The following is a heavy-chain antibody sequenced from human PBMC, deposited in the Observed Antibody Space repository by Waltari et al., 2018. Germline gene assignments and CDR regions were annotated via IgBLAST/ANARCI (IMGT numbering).Heavy chain of an antibody. J-gene: IGHJ4*02. CDR3: ARCPTGSWSLSLPFDY. V-gene: IGHV4-39*07. CDR1: GGSISSSSYY. CDR2: IYYSGGT. Sequence: QLQLQESGPGLVKPSETLSLTCTVSGGSISSSSYYWRWLRQPPGKGLEWIGSIYYSGGTYYNPSLKSRVTISVDTSKNQFSLKLSSVTAADTAVYYCARCPTGSWSLSLPFDYWGQGTLVTVSS. D-gene: IGHD6-13*01.